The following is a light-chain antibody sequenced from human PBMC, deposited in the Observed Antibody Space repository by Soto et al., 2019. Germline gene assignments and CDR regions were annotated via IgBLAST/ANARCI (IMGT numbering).Light chain of an antibody. CDR1: QSLSRSS. CDR2: GAS. CDR3: QQYNSYPWT. V-gene: IGKV3-20*01. J-gene: IGKJ1*01. Sequence: LSQSLVSVSLSQGASASLSGRASQSLSRSSLAWYQQKPGRAPRLLIYGASSRATGIPDRFSGSGSGTEFTLTISSLQPDDFATYYCQQYNSYPWTFGQGTKVDI.